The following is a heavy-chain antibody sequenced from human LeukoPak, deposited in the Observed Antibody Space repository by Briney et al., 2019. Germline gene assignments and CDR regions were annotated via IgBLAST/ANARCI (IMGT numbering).Heavy chain of an antibody. D-gene: IGHD3-22*01. J-gene: IGHJ3*02. Sequence: SETLSLTCTVSGGSISSYYWSWIRQPPGKGLEWIGYIYYSGSTNYNPSLKSRVTMSLDTSKNQFSLKLSSVTAADTAVYYCARMNYYDSSGYSTDAFDIWGQGTMVTVSS. CDR3: ARMNYYDSSGYSTDAFDI. V-gene: IGHV4-59*08. CDR1: GGSISSYY. CDR2: IYYSGST.